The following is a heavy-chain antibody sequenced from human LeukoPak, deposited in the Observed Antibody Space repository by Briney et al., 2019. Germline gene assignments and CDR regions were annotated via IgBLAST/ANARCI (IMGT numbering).Heavy chain of an antibody. Sequence: SVKVSCKASGGTFSSYAISWVRQAPGQGLEWMVRIIPIFGTANYAQKFQGRVTITTDESTSTAYMELSSLRSEDTAVYYCARIYLGAFDIWGPGTMVTVSS. J-gene: IGHJ3*02. D-gene: IGHD3-16*01. CDR2: IIPIFGTA. CDR1: GGTFSSYA. V-gene: IGHV1-69*05. CDR3: ARIYLGAFDI.